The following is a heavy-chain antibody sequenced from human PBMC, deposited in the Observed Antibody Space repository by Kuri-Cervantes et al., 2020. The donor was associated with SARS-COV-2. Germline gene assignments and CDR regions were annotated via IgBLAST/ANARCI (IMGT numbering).Heavy chain of an antibody. J-gene: IGHJ4*02. CDR3: ARVPGGYSYEPFDY. D-gene: IGHD5-18*01. CDR1: GGSISSYY. Sequence: SETLSLTCTVSGGSISSYYWSWIRQPAGKGVEWIGRIYTSGSTNYNPSLKSRVTISVDTSKNQFSLKLSSVTAADTAVYYCARVPGGYSYEPFDYWGQGTMVTVSS. V-gene: IGHV4-4*07. CDR2: IYTSGST.